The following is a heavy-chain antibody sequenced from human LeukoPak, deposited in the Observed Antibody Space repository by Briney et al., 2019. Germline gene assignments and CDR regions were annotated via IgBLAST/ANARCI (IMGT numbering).Heavy chain of an antibody. CDR1: GFTFSDYY. CDR3: ARDPYYYDSSGYYFDY. D-gene: IGHD3-22*01. CDR2: ISSSGSTI. Sequence: PGGSLRLSCAASGFTFSDYYMSWIRQAPGKGLEWVSYISSSGSTIYYADSVKGRFTISRDNAKNSLYLQMNSLRAEDTAVYYCARDPYYYDSSGYYFDYWGQGTLVTVSS. V-gene: IGHV3-11*04. J-gene: IGHJ4*02.